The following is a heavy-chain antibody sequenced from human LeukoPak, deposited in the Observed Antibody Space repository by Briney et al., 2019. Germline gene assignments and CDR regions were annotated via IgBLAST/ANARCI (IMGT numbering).Heavy chain of an antibody. J-gene: IGHJ4*02. CDR3: ARRDCSGGTCRTRVFDY. D-gene: IGHD2-15*01. CDR1: GYTFTSYD. V-gene: IGHV1-8*01. CDR2: MNPNSGNT. Sequence: ASVKVSCKASGYTFTSYDINWVRQAAGQGLEWMGWMNPNSGNTGYAQKFQGRVTITRNTSIDTAYMEVSSLRSEDTAVYYCARRDCSGGTCRTRVFDYWGQGTLVTVSS.